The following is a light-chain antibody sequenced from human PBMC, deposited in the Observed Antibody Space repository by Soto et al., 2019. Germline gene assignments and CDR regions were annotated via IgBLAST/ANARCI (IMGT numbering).Light chain of an antibody. CDR3: MQGTHWPPIT. Sequence: DEVMTQSPLSLPVTLGQPASISCRSSQSLVYSDGNTYLNWFQQRPGQSPRRLIYKVSNRDSGVPDRFGGSGSGTDFTLKISRVEAEDVGVYYCMQGTHWPPITFGQGTRLEIK. CDR2: KVS. V-gene: IGKV2-30*01. J-gene: IGKJ5*01. CDR1: QSLVYSDGNTY.